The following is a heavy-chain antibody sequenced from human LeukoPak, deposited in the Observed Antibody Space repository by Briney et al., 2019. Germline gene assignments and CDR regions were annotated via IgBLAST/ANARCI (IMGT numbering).Heavy chain of an antibody. CDR3: ARMRGSYSFDY. D-gene: IGHD1-26*01. J-gene: IGHJ4*02. CDR2: IKQDGSEK. Sequence: GGSLRPSCAASGFTFSSYWMSWVRQAPGKGLEWVANIKQDGSEKYYVDSVKGRFTISRDNAKNSLYLQMNSLRAEDTAVYYCARMRGSYSFDYWGQGTLVTVSS. CDR1: GFTFSSYW. V-gene: IGHV3-7*01.